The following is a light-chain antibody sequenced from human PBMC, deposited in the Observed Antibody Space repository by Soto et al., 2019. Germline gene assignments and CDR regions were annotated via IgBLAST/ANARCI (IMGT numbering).Light chain of an antibody. CDR1: SSNIGAGYD. CDR2: GNS. CDR3: QVWDTISDHYV. Sequence: QSVLTQPPSVSGAPGQRVTISCTGSSSNIGAGYDVHWYQQLPGTAPKLLIYGNSNRPSGVPDRFSGSKSGNTAALTISRVEAGDEADYYCQVWDTISDHYVFGSGTKLTVL. J-gene: IGLJ1*01. V-gene: IGLV1-40*01.